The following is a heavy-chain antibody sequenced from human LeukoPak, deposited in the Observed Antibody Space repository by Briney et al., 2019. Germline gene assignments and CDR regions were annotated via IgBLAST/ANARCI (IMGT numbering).Heavy chain of an antibody. CDR3: ARAGGTNYDFWTDYYFDY. CDR2: IYYSGST. D-gene: IGHD3-3*01. Sequence: SETLSLTCTVSGGSISSSSYYWGWIRQPPGKGLEWIGSIYYSGSTYYNASLKSRVTISVDTSKNQFSLKLSSVTAADTAVYYCARAGGTNYDFWTDYYFDYWGQGTLVTVSS. J-gene: IGHJ4*02. V-gene: IGHV4-39*01. CDR1: GGSISSSSYY.